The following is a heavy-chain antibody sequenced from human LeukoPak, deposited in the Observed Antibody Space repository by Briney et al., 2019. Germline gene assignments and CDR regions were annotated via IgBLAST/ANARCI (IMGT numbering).Heavy chain of an antibody. CDR1: GYSISSGYY. CDR2: IYYSGST. J-gene: IGHJ6*03. V-gene: IGHV4-38-2*02. Sequence: SETLPLTCTVSGYSISSGYYWGWIRQPPGKGLEWIGSIYYSGSTYYNPSLKSRVTISVDTSKNQFSLKLSSVTAADTAVYYCARALNGVGVLYYYYYMDVWGKGTTVTVSS. D-gene: IGHD2-8*01. CDR3: ARALNGVGVLYYYYYMDV.